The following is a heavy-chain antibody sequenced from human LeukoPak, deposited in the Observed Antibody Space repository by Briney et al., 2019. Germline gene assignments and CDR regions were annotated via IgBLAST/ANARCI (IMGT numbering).Heavy chain of an antibody. CDR2: ISSSGSTI. CDR3: AKDLVQGQLLLAY. Sequence: KSGGSLRLSCAASGFTFSDYYMSWIRQAPGKGLEWVSYISSSGSTIYYADSVKGRFTISRDNSKNTLYLQMNSLRAEDTAVYYCAKDLVQGQLLLAYWGQGTLVTVSS. V-gene: IGHV3-11*04. J-gene: IGHJ4*02. D-gene: IGHD3-10*01. CDR1: GFTFSDYY.